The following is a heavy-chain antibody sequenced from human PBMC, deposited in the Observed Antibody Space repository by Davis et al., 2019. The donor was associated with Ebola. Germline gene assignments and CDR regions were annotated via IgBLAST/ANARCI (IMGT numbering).Heavy chain of an antibody. CDR1: GFTFSSYW. V-gene: IGHV3-7*03. D-gene: IGHD2-8*02. CDR2: IKQDGSEK. J-gene: IGHJ6*02. CDR3: ARDYCTGGVCYAGGPDYYYYGMDV. Sequence: GGSLSLSCAASGFTFSSYWMSWVRQAPGKGLEWVANIKQDGSEKYYVDSVKGRFTISRDNAKNSLYLQMNSLRAEDTAVYYCARDYCTGGVCYAGGPDYYYYGMDVWGQGTTVTVSS.